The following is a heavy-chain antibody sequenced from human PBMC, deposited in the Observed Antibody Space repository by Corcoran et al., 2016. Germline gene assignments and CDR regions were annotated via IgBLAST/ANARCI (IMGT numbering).Heavy chain of an antibody. J-gene: IGHJ4*02. CDR2: VNPNGGGT. D-gene: IGHD2-15*01. V-gene: IGHV1-2*02. CDR3: ALLGYCNRGTCSPGHY. CDR1: GYTFTDFY. Sequence: QVQLVQSGAEVKKPGASVKVSCKAFGYTFTDFYIHWVRQVPGQGLEWVGWVNPNGGGTNYAQKFQGRVTMTRDTPINTAYMELSRLTSDDTAMYYCALLGYCNRGTCSPGHYWGQGTLATVSS.